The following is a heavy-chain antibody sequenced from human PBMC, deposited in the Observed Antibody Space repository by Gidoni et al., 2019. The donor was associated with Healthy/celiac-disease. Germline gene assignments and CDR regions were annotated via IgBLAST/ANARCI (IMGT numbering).Heavy chain of an antibody. Sequence: EVQLVESGGGLVQPGRSLRLSCAASGFTFDDYAMHWVRQAPGKGLEWVSGISWNSGSIGYADSVKGRFTISRDNAKNSLYLQMNSLRAEDTALYYCAKDSTPDFWSGYYTPYFDYWGQGTLVTVSS. V-gene: IGHV3-9*01. CDR2: ISWNSGSI. CDR1: GFTFDDYA. J-gene: IGHJ4*02. D-gene: IGHD3-3*01. CDR3: AKDSTPDFWSGYYTPYFDY.